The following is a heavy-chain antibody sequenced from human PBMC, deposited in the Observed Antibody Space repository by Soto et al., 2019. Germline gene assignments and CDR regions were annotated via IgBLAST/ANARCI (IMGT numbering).Heavy chain of an antibody. CDR1: GFTVSSNY. CDR3: ARALSSGTLYFDY. CDR2: IYSGGST. V-gene: IGHV3-53*04. Sequence: GGSLRLSCAASGFTVSSNYMSWVRQAPGKGLEWVSVIYSGGSTYYADSVKGRFTISRHNSKNTLYLQMNSLRAEDTAVYYCARALSSGTLYFDYWGQGTLVTVSS. J-gene: IGHJ4*02.